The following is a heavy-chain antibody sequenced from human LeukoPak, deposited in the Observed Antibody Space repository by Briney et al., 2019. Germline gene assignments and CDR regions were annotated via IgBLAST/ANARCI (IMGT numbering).Heavy chain of an antibody. CDR2: IYPGDSDT. D-gene: IGHD3-9*01. V-gene: IGHV5-51*01. CDR1: GYRFTSYW. CDR3: ARKYYDILTGYYIFDY. Sequence: GESLKISCKGSGYRFTSYWIGWVRQMPGKGLEWMGIIYPGDSDTRYSPSFQGQVTISADKSISTAYLQWSSLKASDTAMYYCARKYYDILTGYYIFDYWGQGTLVTVSS. J-gene: IGHJ4*02.